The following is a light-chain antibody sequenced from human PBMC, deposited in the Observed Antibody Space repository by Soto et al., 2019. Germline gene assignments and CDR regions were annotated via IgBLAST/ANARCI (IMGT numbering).Light chain of an antibody. J-gene: IGKJ1*01. CDR2: GAS. CDR3: QQYGSSRT. Sequence: IVLTQSPCTLSLSPGERCSLSCVASQSVSSNYVAWYQQKPGQAPRLLISGASNRATGTPDRFRGSGSGTDFTLTISRLEPEDFAVYYCQQYGSSRTFGQGTKVDI. V-gene: IGKV3-20*01. CDR1: QSVSSNY.